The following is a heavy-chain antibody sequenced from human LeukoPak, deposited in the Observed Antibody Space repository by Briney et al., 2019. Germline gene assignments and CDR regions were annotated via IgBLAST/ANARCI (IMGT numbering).Heavy chain of an antibody. V-gene: IGHV3-30-3*01. J-gene: IGHJ4*02. CDR3: AREESYGSGSYYPH. CDR2: ISYDGSNK. Sequence: GGSLRLSCAASGFTFSSYAMHWVRQAPGKGLEWVAVISYDGSNKYYADSVKGRFTISRDNAKNSLYLQMNSLRAEDTAVYYCAREESYGSGSYYPHWGQGTLVTVSS. D-gene: IGHD3-10*01. CDR1: GFTFSSYA.